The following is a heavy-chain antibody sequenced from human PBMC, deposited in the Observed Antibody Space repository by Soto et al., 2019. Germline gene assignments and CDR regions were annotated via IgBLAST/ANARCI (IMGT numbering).Heavy chain of an antibody. D-gene: IGHD3-16*01. J-gene: IGHJ3*02. CDR2: IWYDGSNK. CDR3: ARRWGYDAFDI. CDR1: GFTFSTYG. Sequence: QVQLVESGGGGVQPGRSLRLSCAASGFTFSTYGMHWVRQAPGKGLEWVAVIWYDGSNKYYADSVKGRFTISRDNSKNTLYLQMNSLRVEDTAVYYCARRWGYDAFDIWGQGTMVTVSS. V-gene: IGHV3-33*01.